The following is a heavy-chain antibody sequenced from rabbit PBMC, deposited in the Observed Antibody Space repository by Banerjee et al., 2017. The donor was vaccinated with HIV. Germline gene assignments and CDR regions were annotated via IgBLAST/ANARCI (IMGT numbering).Heavy chain of an antibody. CDR1: GFSFSSSYY. Sequence: QSLEESGGDLVQPEGSLTLTCTTSGFSFSSSYYMCWVRQAPGKGLEWIACIDVGSGGGTVSAPWAKGRFTISKTSSTTVTLQMTSLTAADTATYFCARNDAGSSNYYFNLWGQGTLVT. CDR3: ARNDAGSSNYYFNL. J-gene: IGHJ4*01. V-gene: IGHV1S40*01. CDR2: IDVGSGGGT. D-gene: IGHD8-1*01.